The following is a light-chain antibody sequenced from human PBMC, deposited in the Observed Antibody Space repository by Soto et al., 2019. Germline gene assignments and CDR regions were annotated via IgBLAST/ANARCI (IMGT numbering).Light chain of an antibody. CDR2: AIS. V-gene: IGKV1-39*01. J-gene: IGKJ3*01. CDR1: QSISSY. CDR3: QQTYITPYT. Sequence: NPMTQSPSSLSASVGDRVTITCRASQSISSYLNWYQQKPGKAPKLLIHAISTLESGIPSRFSGSGSGTDFTLTIDSLQPDDFATYYCQQTYITPYTFCHGAIVDI.